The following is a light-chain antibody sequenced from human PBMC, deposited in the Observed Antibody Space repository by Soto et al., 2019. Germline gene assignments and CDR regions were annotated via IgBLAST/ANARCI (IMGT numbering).Light chain of an antibody. Sequence: QSALTQLPSASGSPGQSVTISCTGTSSDVGAYNSVSWYQQYPGKAPRLLIYELTKRPSGVPDRFSGSRSGNTASLTVSGLQTEDEADYYCTSYTGNTLVVFGGGTKLTVL. CDR2: ELT. V-gene: IGLV2-8*01. J-gene: IGLJ2*01. CDR3: TSYTGNTLVV. CDR1: SSDVGAYNS.